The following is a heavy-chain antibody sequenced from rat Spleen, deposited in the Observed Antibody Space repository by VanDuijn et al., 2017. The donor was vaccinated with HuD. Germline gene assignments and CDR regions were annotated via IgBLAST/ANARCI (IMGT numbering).Heavy chain of an antibody. Sequence: EVQLVESDGGLVQPGRSLKLSCAASGFTFSDYYMAWVRQGPMKGLEWVASISPSGGSTHYGDSVKGRVTVSRDNAKSTLYLQMDSLRSEDTATYYCARMDTGTTTYYFDYWGQGVMVTVSS. CDR3: ARMDTGTTTYYFDY. J-gene: IGHJ2*01. D-gene: IGHD1-10*01. CDR2: ISPSGGST. CDR1: GFTFSDYY. V-gene: IGHV5-25*01.